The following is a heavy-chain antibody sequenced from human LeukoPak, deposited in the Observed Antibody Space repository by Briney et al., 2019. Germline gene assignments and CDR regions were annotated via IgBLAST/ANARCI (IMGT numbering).Heavy chain of an antibody. CDR2: ISSSSSTV. Sequence: GGSLRLSCAASGFTFSDYSMDWVRQAPGKGLEWVSYISSSSSTVYYADSVKGRFTISRDNAKNSLYLQMNSLRDEDTAVYYCARDLYYYGSGSYVPGLPDYWGQGTLVTVSS. D-gene: IGHD3-10*01. V-gene: IGHV3-48*02. CDR3: ARDLYYYGSGSYVPGLPDY. CDR1: GFTFSDYS. J-gene: IGHJ4*02.